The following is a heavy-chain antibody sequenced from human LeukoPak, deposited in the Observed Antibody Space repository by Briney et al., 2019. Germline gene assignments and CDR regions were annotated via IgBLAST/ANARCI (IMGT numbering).Heavy chain of an antibody. V-gene: IGHV3-9*01. D-gene: IGHD4-17*01. CDR1: GFTFDDYA. CDR2: ISWNSGSI. Sequence: SLRLSCAASGFTFDDYAMHWVRPAPGKGLEWVSGISWNSGSIGYVDSVKGRFTISRDNAKNSLYLQMNSLRAEDTALYYCAKDRSMTTNAFDIWGQGTMVTVSS. CDR3: AKDRSMTTNAFDI. J-gene: IGHJ3*02.